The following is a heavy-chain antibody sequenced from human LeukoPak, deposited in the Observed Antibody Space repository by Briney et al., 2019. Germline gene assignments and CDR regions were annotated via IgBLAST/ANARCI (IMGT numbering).Heavy chain of an antibody. V-gene: IGHV3-53*01. CDR2: IYSGGST. Sequence: GGSLRLSCAASGFTVSSNYMSWVRQAPGKGLEWVSVIYSGGSTYYADSVKGRFTISRDNSKNTLYLQMNSLRAEDTAVYYCARYTAMVTSPFYYYYYYMDVWGKGTTVTISS. D-gene: IGHD5-18*01. CDR3: ARYTAMVTSPFYYYYYYMDV. CDR1: GFTVSSNY. J-gene: IGHJ6*03.